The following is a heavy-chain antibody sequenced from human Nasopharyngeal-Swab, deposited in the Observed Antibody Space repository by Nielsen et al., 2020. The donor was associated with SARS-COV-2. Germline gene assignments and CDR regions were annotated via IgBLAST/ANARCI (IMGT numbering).Heavy chain of an antibody. Sequence: RQAPGKGLDWIAEINHSGSTNYNPSLKSRVTISVDTSKNQFSLKLSSVTAADTAVYYCARGLSGIVPAPILGLGPYYSYYYMDVWGKGTTVTVSS. J-gene: IGHJ6*03. CDR3: ARGLSGIVPAPILGLGPYYSYYYMDV. CDR2: INHSGST. V-gene: IGHV4-34*01. D-gene: IGHD2-2*01.